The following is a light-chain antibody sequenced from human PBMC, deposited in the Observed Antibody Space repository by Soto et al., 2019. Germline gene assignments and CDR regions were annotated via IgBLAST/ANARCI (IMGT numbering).Light chain of an antibody. CDR3: CSHAGGSAWV. Sequence: QSALTQPRSVSGSPGQSVTISCPGTRGDVGAYDRVSWYQHHPTKAPKLIIYDVTNRPSGVPYRFSGSKSGSTASLTISGLQAEDEADYYCCSHAGGSAWVFGGGTKLTVL. J-gene: IGLJ3*02. CDR2: DVT. V-gene: IGLV2-11*01. CDR1: RGDVGAYDR.